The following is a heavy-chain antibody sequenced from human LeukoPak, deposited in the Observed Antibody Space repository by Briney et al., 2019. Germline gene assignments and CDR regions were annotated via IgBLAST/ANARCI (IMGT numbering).Heavy chain of an antibody. D-gene: IGHD3-9*01. CDR2: IVDSGNNK. Sequence: GGSLRLSCAASGFRFSNYEMNWVRQVPGKGLEWVAYIVDSGNNKQYADSVRGRFTISRDNAKNTLYVQMNGLRAEDTAVYYCARVGFKYYDILTGYYYFDYWGQGTLVTVSS. J-gene: IGHJ4*02. CDR3: ARVGFKYYDILTGYYYFDY. V-gene: IGHV3-48*03. CDR1: GFRFSNYE.